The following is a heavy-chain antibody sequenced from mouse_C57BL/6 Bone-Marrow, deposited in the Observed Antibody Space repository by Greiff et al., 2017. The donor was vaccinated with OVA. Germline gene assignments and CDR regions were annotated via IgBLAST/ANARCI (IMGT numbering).Heavy chain of an antibody. V-gene: IGHV5-4*01. CDR1: GYTFSSYA. CDR3: ARGSGYFDV. J-gene: IGHJ1*03. CDR2: ISDGGSYT. Sequence: EVHLVESGGGLVKPGGSLKLSCAASGYTFSSYAMSWVSQTPEKRLEWVATISDGGSYTYYPDNVKGRFTISRDNAKNNLYLQMSHLKSEDTAIVYCARGSGYFDVWGTGTTVTVSS.